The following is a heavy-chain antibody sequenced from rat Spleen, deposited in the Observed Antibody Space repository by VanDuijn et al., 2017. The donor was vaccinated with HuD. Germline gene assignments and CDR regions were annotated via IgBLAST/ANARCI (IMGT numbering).Heavy chain of an antibody. CDR2: ISYDGSST. CDR1: GFTFSDYN. CDR3: ARRNYDGTYYYYWYFDF. D-gene: IGHD1-12*02. V-gene: IGHV5-7*01. Sequence: EVQLVESDGGLVQPGRSLKLSCAASGFTFSDYNMAWVRQAPKKGLEWVATISYDGSSTYYRDSVKGRFTISRDNAKSTLYLQMDSLRSEDTATYYCARRNYDGTYYYYWYFDFWGPGTMVTVSS. J-gene: IGHJ1*01.